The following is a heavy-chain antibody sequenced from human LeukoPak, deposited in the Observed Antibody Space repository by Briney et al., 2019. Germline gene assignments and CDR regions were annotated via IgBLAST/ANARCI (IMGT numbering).Heavy chain of an antibody. CDR3: AKENYCTNGVCYKGLDY. Sequence: PWGSLRLSCAASGFTFSSYGMHWVRQDPGKGLECVAVISYDGSNKYYADSVKGRFTISRDNSKNTLYLQMNSLRAEDTAVYYCAKENYCTNGVCYKGLDYWGQGTLVTVSS. D-gene: IGHD2-8*01. J-gene: IGHJ4*02. CDR2: ISYDGSNK. CDR1: GFTFSSYG. V-gene: IGHV3-30*18.